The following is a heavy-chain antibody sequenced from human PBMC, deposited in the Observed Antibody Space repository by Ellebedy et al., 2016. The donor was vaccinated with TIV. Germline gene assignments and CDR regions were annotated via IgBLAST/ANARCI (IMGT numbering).Heavy chain of an antibody. Sequence: SLKISCAASGFTFDDYAMHWVRQAPGRGLEWVSGISWNSNNIGYADSVKGRFTISRDNAKNSLYLQMISLRAEDTALYYCARFEATGHSPYFDEWGQGTLVTVSS. D-gene: IGHD5-12*01. CDR1: GFTFDDYA. CDR3: ARFEATGHSPYFDE. J-gene: IGHJ4*02. CDR2: ISWNSNNI. V-gene: IGHV3-9*01.